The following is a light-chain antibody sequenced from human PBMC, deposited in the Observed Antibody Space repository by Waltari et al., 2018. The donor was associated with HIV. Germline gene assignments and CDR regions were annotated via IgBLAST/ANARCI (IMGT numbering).Light chain of an antibody. CDR2: STT. CDR1: CGAVYTSYY. CDR3: VLYMGSGIVV. J-gene: IGLJ2*01. V-gene: IGLV8-61*01. Sequence: QTVVTQEQSLPVAPGGTVKLTCGVSCGAVYTSYYPSWYQHHPGQAPRTLIYSTTTRSSGVPVRFSGSILGNKAALTITGAQADDESDYYCVLYMGSGIVVFGGGTKLTVL.